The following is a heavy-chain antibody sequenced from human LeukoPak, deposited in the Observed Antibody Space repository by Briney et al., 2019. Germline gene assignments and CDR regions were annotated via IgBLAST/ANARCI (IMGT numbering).Heavy chain of an antibody. CDR1: GGTFSSYA. J-gene: IGHJ3*02. Sequence: SVKVSCKASGGTFSSYAISWVRQAPGQGLEWMGRITPILGIANYAQKFQGRVTITADKSTSTAYMELSSLRSEDTAVYYCARSVRPSDFDIWGQGTMVTVSS. CDR3: ARSVRPSDFDI. CDR2: ITPILGIA. D-gene: IGHD3-3*01. V-gene: IGHV1-69*04.